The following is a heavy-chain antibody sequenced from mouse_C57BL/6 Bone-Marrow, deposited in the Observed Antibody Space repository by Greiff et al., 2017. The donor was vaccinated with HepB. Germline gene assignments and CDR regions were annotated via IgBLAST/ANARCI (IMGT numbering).Heavy chain of an antibody. CDR3: AKGYYEYAMDY. CDR2: IYPRSGNT. V-gene: IGHV1-81*01. Sequence: QVQLKQSGAELARPGASVKLSCKASGYTFTSYGISWVKQRTGQGLEWIGEIYPRSGNTYYNEKFKGKATLTADKSSSTAYMELRSLTSEDSAVYFCAKGYYEYAMDYWGQGTSVTVSS. CDR1: GYTFTSYG. J-gene: IGHJ4*01. D-gene: IGHD2-4*01.